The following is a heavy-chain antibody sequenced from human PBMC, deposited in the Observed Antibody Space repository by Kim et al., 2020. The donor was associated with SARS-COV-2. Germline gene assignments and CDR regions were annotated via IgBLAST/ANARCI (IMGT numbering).Heavy chain of an antibody. J-gene: IGHJ6*02. CDR3: ARDGPNYDFWSGYYYYYYGMDV. Sequence: ASVKVSCKASGYTFTSYAMHWVRQAPGQRLEWMGWINAGNGNTKYSQKFQGRVTITRDTSASTAYMELSSLRSEDTAVYYCARDGPNYDFWSGYYYYYYGMDVWGQGTTVTVSS. V-gene: IGHV1-3*01. D-gene: IGHD3-3*01. CDR2: INAGNGNT. CDR1: GYTFTSYA.